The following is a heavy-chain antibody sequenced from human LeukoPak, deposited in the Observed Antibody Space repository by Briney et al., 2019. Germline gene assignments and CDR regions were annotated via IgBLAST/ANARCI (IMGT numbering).Heavy chain of an antibody. V-gene: IGHV4-4*07. Sequence: SETLSLTCTVSGGSISSYYWSWIRQPAGKGLEWIGRIYTSGSTNYNPSLKSRVTMSVDTSKKQFSLKLSSVTAADTAVYYCARAPRDGYNYLFVYWGEGTLVTVSS. D-gene: IGHD5-24*01. CDR1: GGSISSYY. J-gene: IGHJ4*02. CDR2: IYTSGST. CDR3: ARAPRDGYNYLFVY.